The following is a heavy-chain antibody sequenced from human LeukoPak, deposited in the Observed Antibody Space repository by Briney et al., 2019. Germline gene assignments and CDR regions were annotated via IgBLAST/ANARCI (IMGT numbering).Heavy chain of an antibody. J-gene: IGHJ4*02. CDR3: ARGQGGFSTD. D-gene: IGHD2/OR15-2a*01. V-gene: IGHV3-7*01. Sequence: GGSLRLSCAASGFPFNSYWMSWVRQAPGKGLEWVANIKQDGSEKYYVDSVKGRFTISRDNAKNSLYLQLNSLRAEDTAVYYRARGQGGFSTDWGQGTLVTVSS. CDR1: GFPFNSYW. CDR2: IKQDGSEK.